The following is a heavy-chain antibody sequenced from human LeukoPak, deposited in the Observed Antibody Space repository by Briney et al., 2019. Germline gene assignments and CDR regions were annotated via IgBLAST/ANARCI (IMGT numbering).Heavy chain of an antibody. CDR3: ARDDYNWFDP. Sequence: GGSLRLSCAASGFTFSGDGMHWVRQAPGKGLEWVAVISYDGSNKYYADSVKGRFTISRDNSKNTLYLQMNSLRAEDTAVYYCARDDYNWFDPWGQGTLVTVSS. CDR2: ISYDGSNK. V-gene: IGHV3-30*03. CDR1: GFTFSGDG. J-gene: IGHJ5*02.